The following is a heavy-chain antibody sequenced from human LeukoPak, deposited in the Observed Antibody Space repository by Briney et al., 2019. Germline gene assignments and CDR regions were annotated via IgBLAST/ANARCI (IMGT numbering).Heavy chain of an antibody. CDR2: ITDNGNTT. V-gene: IGHV3-23*05. D-gene: IGHD2-15*01. CDR3: ATLRLSDHFDY. J-gene: IGHJ4*02. CDR1: GFTFSNYA. Sequence: GRSLRLSCAASGFTFSNYAMNWVRLSAERGLEWVLAITDNGNTTYYADSVQGRFTISRDNSKNTLYLQMNSLGVEDTAVYYCATLRLSDHFDYWGQGTLVTVSS.